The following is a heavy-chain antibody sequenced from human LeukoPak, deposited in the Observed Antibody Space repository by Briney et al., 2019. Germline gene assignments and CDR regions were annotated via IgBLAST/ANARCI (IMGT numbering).Heavy chain of an antibody. V-gene: IGHV4-4*02. CDR3: ARNANPTDAFDI. D-gene: IGHD2-2*01. J-gene: IGHJ3*02. Sequence: PSETLSLTCAVSGGSISSSNWWSWVRQPPGKGLEWIGEIYHSGSTNYNPSLESRVSISVDKSKNLFSLKRNSVTAADTAVYYCARNANPTDAFDIWGQGTMVTVFS. CDR2: IYHSGST. CDR1: GGSISSSNW.